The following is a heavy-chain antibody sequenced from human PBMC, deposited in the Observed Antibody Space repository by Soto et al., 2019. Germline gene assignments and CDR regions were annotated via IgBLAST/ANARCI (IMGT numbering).Heavy chain of an antibody. Sequence: QVQLVESGGGVVQPGRSLRLSCAESGFTFSRYGMHWVRQAPGKGLEWVAVISYDGSNKYYGDSVKGRFTISRDNSKNTLYLQMNSLRTEDTAVYYCAKDLTPNVYDSSGPDYWGQGTLVTVSS. CDR3: AKDLTPNVYDSSGPDY. CDR1: GFTFSRYG. D-gene: IGHD3-22*01. J-gene: IGHJ4*02. V-gene: IGHV3-30*18. CDR2: ISYDGSNK.